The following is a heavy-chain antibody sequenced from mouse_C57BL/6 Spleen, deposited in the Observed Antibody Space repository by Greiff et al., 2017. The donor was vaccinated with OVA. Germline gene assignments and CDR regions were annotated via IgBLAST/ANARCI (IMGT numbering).Heavy chain of an antibody. J-gene: IGHJ2*01. CDR3: TVHIYYDYDCFDY. D-gene: IGHD2-4*01. CDR1: GFTFSNYW. Sequence: EVKLEESGGGLVQPGGSMKLSCVASGFTFSNYWMNWVRQSPEKGLEWVAQIRLKSDNYATHYAESVKGRFTISRDDSKSSVYLQMNNLRAEDTGIYYCTVHIYYDYDCFDYWGQGTTLTVSS. V-gene: IGHV6-3*01. CDR2: IRLKSDNYAT.